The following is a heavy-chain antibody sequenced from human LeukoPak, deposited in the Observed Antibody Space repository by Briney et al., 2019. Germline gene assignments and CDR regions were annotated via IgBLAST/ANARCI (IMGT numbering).Heavy chain of an antibody. CDR1: GDSVSSKSVT. J-gene: IGHJ4*02. Sequence: SQTLSLTCAISGDSVSSKSVTWNWIRQSPSRGLEWLGRTYYRSKWYNDYAVSVKGRIIITPDTSKNQYSLQLNSVTLDDTAVYHCARGSMGATDYWGQGTLVTVSS. V-gene: IGHV6-1*01. CDR3: ARGSMGATDY. D-gene: IGHD1-26*01. CDR2: TYYRSKWYN.